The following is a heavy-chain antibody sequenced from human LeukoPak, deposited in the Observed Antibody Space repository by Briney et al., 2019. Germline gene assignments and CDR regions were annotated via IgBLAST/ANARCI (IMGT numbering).Heavy chain of an antibody. CDR3: ARDLGYYYGSGSKRTNWFDP. J-gene: IGHJ5*02. CDR1: GGTFSSYA. V-gene: IGHV1-69*13. Sequence: GASVKVSCKASGGTFSSYAISWGRQAPGQGLEWMGGIIPIFGTANYAQKFQGRVTITADESTSTAYMELSSLRSEDTAVYYCARDLGYYYGSGSKRTNWFDPWGQGTLVTVSS. D-gene: IGHD3-10*01. CDR2: IIPIFGTA.